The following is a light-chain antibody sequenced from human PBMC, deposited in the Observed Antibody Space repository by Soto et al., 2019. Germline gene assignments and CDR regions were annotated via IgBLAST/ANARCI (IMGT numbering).Light chain of an antibody. Sequence: QSALTQPASVSGSPGQSITISCTGTSNDIGGYNYVSWYQQHPDKAPKLMIYDVSNRPSGVSNRFSGSKSGNTASLTISGLQAEDEADYYCSSHTSTGPVVFGGGTKVTVL. CDR1: SNDIGGYNY. J-gene: IGLJ3*02. CDR2: DVS. CDR3: SSHTSTGPVV. V-gene: IGLV2-14*01.